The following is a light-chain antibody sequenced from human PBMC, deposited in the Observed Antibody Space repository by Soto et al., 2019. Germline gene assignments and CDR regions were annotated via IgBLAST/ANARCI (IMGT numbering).Light chain of an antibody. V-gene: IGKV3-20*01. CDR1: QSVRSSD. Sequence: EIVLTQSPGTLSLSPGERATLSCRASQSVRSSDLAWYQQKPGQAPRLLIYGASSKASGIPDRFSGSGSGTDFTLTVSRLEPEDFAVYFCQLYGSSLTSCGGTKVDIK. CDR3: QLYGSSLT. J-gene: IGKJ4*01. CDR2: GAS.